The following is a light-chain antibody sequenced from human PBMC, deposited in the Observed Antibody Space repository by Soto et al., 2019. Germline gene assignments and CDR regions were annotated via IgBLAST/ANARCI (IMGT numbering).Light chain of an antibody. CDR2: AAS. CDR1: QGIRND. CDR3: LPDYDYPYT. Sequence: AIQMTQSPSSLSASVGDRVTITCRASQGIRNDLGWYQQKPGKAPKLLIYAASSLQSGVPSRFSGSGSGTDFTLTISSLQPEDFATYYGLPDYDYPYTFGQGTKLQIK. V-gene: IGKV1-6*01. J-gene: IGKJ2*01.